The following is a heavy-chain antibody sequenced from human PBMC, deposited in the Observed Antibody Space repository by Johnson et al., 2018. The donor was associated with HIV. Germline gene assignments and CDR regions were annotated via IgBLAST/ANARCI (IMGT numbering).Heavy chain of an antibody. J-gene: IGHJ3*02. D-gene: IGHD5-12*01. CDR1: GFTFDDYG. V-gene: IGHV3-20*04. CDR3: ASLGGYSGYCPDAFDI. Sequence: EVQLVESGGGVVRPGGSLRLSCAASGFTFDDYGMSWVRQAPGKGLEWVSVINWNGGSTGYADSVKGRFTISRDNSKNSLYLQMNSLRAEDTAVYYCASLGGYSGYCPDAFDIWGQGTMVTVSS. CDR2: INWNGGST.